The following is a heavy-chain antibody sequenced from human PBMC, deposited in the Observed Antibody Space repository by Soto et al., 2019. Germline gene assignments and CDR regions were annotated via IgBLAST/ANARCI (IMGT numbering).Heavy chain of an antibody. D-gene: IGHD6-13*01. J-gene: IGHJ4*02. CDR2: ISAYNGNT. CDR3: ARQLATAFDY. CDR1: GYTFTNYN. Sequence: QVQLVQSGADVKQTGASVKVSCKASGYTFTNYNINWVRQAPGQGLEWMGWISAYNGNTYYAQKFQDRVTMTTDTSPSTGYMELRSLRSDDTALYYCARQLATAFDYWGQGTLVTVSS. V-gene: IGHV1-18*01.